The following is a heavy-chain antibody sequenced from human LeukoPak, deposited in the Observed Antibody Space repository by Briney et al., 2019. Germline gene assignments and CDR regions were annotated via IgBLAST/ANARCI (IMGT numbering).Heavy chain of an antibody. Sequence: GGSLRLSCAASGFTFSSYAMSWVRQAPGKGLEWVSGISGSGGSTYYADSVKGRFTISRDNSKNTLYLQMNSLRAEDTAVYYCAKGYCSSISCYTGYNWFDPWGQGTLVTVSS. D-gene: IGHD2-2*01. CDR3: AKGYCSSISCYTGYNWFDP. CDR1: GFTFSSYA. V-gene: IGHV3-23*01. J-gene: IGHJ5*02. CDR2: ISGSGGST.